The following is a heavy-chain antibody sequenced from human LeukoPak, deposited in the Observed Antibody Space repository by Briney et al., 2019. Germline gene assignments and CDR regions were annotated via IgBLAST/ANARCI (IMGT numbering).Heavy chain of an antibody. CDR1: GFTFSSYS. J-gene: IGHJ3*02. Sequence: AGGSLRLSCVASGFTFSSYSMNWVRQAPGKGLEWVSYIRSGSSTIYYADSVKGRFTISRDNAKNSLYLQMNSLRDEDTAVYYCARKGGWVGGDAFDIWGQGTKVTVSS. D-gene: IGHD3-16*01. CDR3: ARKGGWVGGDAFDI. CDR2: IRSGSSTI. V-gene: IGHV3-48*02.